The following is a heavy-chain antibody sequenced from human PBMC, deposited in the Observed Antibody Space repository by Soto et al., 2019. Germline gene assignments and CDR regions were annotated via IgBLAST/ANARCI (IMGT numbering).Heavy chain of an antibody. CDR2: IWYDGSNK. J-gene: IGHJ4*02. Sequence: PGGSLRLSCAASGFTFSSYGMHWVRQAPGKGLEWVAVIWYDGSNKYYADSVKGRFTISRDNSKNTLYLQMNSLRAEDTAVYYCARDLAARPLDFDYWGQGTLVTVPS. V-gene: IGHV3-33*01. CDR1: GFTFSSYG. D-gene: IGHD6-6*01. CDR3: ARDLAARPLDFDY.